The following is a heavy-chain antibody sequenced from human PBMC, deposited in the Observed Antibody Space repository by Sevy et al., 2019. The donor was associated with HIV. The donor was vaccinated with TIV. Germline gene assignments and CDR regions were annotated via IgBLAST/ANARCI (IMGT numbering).Heavy chain of an antibody. V-gene: IGHV3-30*18. CDR2: ISYGGSKK. J-gene: IGHJ6*02. Sequence: GGSLRLSCTASGFTFSSYVIHWVRQAPGKGLEWVATISYGGSKKYYADSVKGRFTISRDNTNNTLFLQLSSLRPEDTAIYYCAKRSEGYYFYAMDVWGQGTTVTVSS. CDR3: AKRSEGYYFYAMDV. CDR1: GFTFSSYV.